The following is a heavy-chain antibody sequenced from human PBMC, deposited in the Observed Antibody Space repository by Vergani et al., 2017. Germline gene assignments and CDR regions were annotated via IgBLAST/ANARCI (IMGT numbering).Heavy chain of an antibody. CDR3: ASDTHSGQRADR. CDR1: GYSISSGYY. Sequence: QVQLQESGPGLVKPSETLSLTCAVSGYSISSGYYWGWSRQPPGKGLEWIGSIYHSGSTYYNPSLKSRVTISVDTSKNQFSLKLSSVTAADTAVYYCASDTHSGQRADRWGQGILVTVTS. V-gene: IGHV4-38-2*01. J-gene: IGHJ5*02. CDR2: IYHSGST. D-gene: IGHD6-19*01.